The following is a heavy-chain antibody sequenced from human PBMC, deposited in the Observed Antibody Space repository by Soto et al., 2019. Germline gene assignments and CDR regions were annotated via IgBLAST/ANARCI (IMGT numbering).Heavy chain of an antibody. D-gene: IGHD1-26*01. CDR1: GVTISSYG. J-gene: IGHJ4*02. V-gene: IGHV3-30*18. CDR2: ISYDGSNK. Sequence: SLRLTCTVSGVTISSYGMHWVSQAQGKGLEWVAVISYDGSNKYYADSVKGRFTISRDNSKNKLYLQMNSLIAEDTAVYYCAKDTGATYFDYWGQGTLVTVSS. CDR3: AKDTGATYFDY.